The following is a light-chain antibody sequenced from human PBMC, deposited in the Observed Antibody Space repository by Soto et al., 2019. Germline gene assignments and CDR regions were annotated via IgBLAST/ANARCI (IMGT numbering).Light chain of an antibody. J-gene: IGKJ1*01. CDR3: QQYNSYWWT. CDR2: KAS. CDR1: HNISSW. Sequence: DIQMTQSPSTLSSSVGDRVTITCWASHNISSWLAWYQQKPVKAPKLLIYKASSLESGVPSRFSGSGAGTEFTLTISSLQPDDLATYFCQQYNSYWWTFGQGTKVEIK. V-gene: IGKV1-5*03.